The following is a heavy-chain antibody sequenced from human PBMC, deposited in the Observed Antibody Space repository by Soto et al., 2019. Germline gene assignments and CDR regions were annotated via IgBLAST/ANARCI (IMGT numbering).Heavy chain of an antibody. D-gene: IGHD2-15*01. Sequence: SETLSLTCAVSCGSISRGGYSWSWLRQPPGQGLEWIGYISHSGTTYYTPSLKSRVTISVDRSKNQFSLKLSSVTAADTAVYYCARGLISDSPYSGGWYYFDYWGQGTLVTVSS. J-gene: IGHJ4*02. CDR3: ARGLISDSPYSGGWYYFDY. V-gene: IGHV4-30-2*01. CDR2: ISHSGTT. CDR1: CGSISRGGYS.